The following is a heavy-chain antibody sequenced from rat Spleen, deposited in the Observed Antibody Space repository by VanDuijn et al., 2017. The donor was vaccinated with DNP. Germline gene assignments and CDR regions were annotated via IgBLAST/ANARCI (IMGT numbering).Heavy chain of an antibody. CDR2: ISHDGSSS. V-gene: IGHV5-7*01. J-gene: IGHJ4*01. CDR1: GFTFSDYN. CDR3: ATIYGGYQAMDA. D-gene: IGHD1-11*01. Sequence: EVQLVESGGGLVQPGRSLKLSCTASGFTFSDYNMAWVRRAPKKGLEWVASISHDGSSSNYRDSVKGRFTISRDNARSTLYLQMDSLRSEDTATYYCATIYGGYQAMDAWGQGTSVTVSS.